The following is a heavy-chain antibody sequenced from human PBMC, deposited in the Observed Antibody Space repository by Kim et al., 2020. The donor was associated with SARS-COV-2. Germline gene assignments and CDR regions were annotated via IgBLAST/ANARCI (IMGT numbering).Heavy chain of an antibody. CDR3: LRLSYWSVAARPVYHYF. CDR1: IIGSENWA. CDR2: ISDEGDST. Sequence: GGSLRLSCAGSIIGSENWAMAWVRQSPRKGLQWVASISDEGDSTAYAASVRGRFTISRDNSKSTLSLQMTNLSVDDTALYYGLRLSYWSVAARPVYHYF. V-gene: IGHV3-23*01. J-gene: IGHJ4*01. D-gene: IGHD6-6*01.